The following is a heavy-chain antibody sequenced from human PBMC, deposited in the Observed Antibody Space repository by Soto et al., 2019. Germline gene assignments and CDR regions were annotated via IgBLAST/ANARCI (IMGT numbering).Heavy chain of an antibody. D-gene: IGHD3-22*01. CDR2: ISYDGSNK. J-gene: IGHJ4*02. Sequence: SLRLSCAASGFTFSSYGMHWVRQAPGKGLEWVAVISYDGSNKYYADSVKGRFTISRDNSKNTLYLQMNSLRAEDTAAYYCAKDQGSSGYGPLDYWGQGTLVTVSS. V-gene: IGHV3-30*18. CDR3: AKDQGSSGYGPLDY. CDR1: GFTFSSYG.